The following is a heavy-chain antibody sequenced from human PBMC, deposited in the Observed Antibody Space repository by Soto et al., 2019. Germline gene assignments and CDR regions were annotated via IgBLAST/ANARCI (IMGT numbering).Heavy chain of an antibody. J-gene: IGHJ6*02. Sequence: QVQLVESGGGLVKPGGSLRLSCAASGFIFSDYYMTWIRQAPGKGLEWLSCSSNRDRSTYYADSVKDRFVVSKDNAKNVVDLQMNSLRAEDTAVYFCARAWKIEKFGVISMSKGLDVWGQGTTVTVSS. V-gene: IGHV3-11*01. CDR2: SSNRDRST. D-gene: IGHD3-3*01. CDR1: GFIFSDYY. CDR3: ARAWKIEKFGVISMSKGLDV.